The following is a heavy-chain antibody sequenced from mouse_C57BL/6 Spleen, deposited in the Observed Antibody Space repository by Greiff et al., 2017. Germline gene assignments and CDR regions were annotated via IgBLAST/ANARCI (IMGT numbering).Heavy chain of an antibody. Sequence: VQLQQSGAELVKPGASVKMSCKASGYTFTSYWITWVKQRPGQGLEWIGDIYPGSGSTNYNEKVKSKATLTVDTSSSTAYMQLSSLASEDSAVFYCAISGVDNPYAMDYWGQGTSVTVSS. CDR1: GYTFTSYW. CDR3: AISGVDNPYAMDY. J-gene: IGHJ4*01. V-gene: IGHV1-55*01. CDR2: IYPGSGST. D-gene: IGHD1-1*02.